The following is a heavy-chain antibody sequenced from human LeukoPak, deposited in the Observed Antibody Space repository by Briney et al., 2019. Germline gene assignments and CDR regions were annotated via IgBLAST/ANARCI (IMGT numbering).Heavy chain of an antibody. CDR1: GFTFSNYW. V-gene: IGHV3-7*01. J-gene: IGHJ4*02. Sequence: PGGSLRLSCAASGFTFSNYWMSWVRQTPGKGLEWVANIKQDGSEKDYVDSMKGRFTISRDNDKNSVYLQMNSLRAEDTAVYYCARIGYSSSCFDYWGQGTVVTVSS. D-gene: IGHD6-13*01. CDR3: ARIGYSSSCFDY. CDR2: IKQDGSEK.